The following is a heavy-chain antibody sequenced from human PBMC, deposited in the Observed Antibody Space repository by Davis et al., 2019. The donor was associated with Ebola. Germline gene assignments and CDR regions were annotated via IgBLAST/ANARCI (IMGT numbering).Heavy chain of an antibody. CDR2: ISGSGGST. CDR1: GFTFSSYA. CDR3: AKDPSHWNEPAGFDY. V-gene: IGHV3-23*01. Sequence: PGGSLRLSCAASGFTFSSYAMSWVRQAPGKGLEWVSAISGSGGSTYYADSVKGRFTISRDNSKNTLYLQMNSLRAEDTAVYYCAKDPSHWNEPAGFDYWGQGTLVTVSS. J-gene: IGHJ4*02. D-gene: IGHD1-1*01.